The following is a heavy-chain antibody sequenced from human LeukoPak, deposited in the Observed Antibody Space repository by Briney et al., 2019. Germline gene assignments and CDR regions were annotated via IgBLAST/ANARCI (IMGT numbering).Heavy chain of an antibody. CDR2: INNDGSNA. CDR1: GFTFSNYW. V-gene: IGHV3-74*03. J-gene: IGHJ4*02. CDR3: AMTTVGFDH. D-gene: IGHD4-23*01. Sequence: GGSLRLSCAASGFTFSNYWMHWVRQAPGKGLIWVSRINNDGSNAAYADSVKGRFTISGDNAKNTLYLQMNSLRAEDTAVYCCAMTTVGFDHWGQGTLVTVSS.